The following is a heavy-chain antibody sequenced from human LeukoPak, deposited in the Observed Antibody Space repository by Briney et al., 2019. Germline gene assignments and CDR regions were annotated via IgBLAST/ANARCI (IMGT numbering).Heavy chain of an antibody. V-gene: IGHV3-11*05. CDR1: GFTLSNYF. D-gene: IGHD4-17*01. J-gene: IGHJ2*01. CDR3: ARDPSGDYATRYFDL. Sequence: PVGSLRLSCAASGFTLSNYFMNWIRQAPGKGLEWVSYISDGRSSTNYADSVKGRFTISRDNAKNSLYLQMNSLRAEDTAVYYCARDPSGDYATRYFDLWGRGTLVSVSS. CDR2: ISDGRSST.